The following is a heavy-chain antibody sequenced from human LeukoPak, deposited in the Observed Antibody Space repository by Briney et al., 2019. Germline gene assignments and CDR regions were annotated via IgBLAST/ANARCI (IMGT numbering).Heavy chain of an antibody. V-gene: IGHV1-18*01. CDR2: ISAYNGNT. J-gene: IGHJ4*02. CDR1: GYTFTSYG. Sequence: ASVKVSCKASGYTFTSYGISWVRQAPGQGLEWMGWISAYNGNTNYAQKLQGRVTMTTDTSTSTAYMELRSLRSDDTAVYYCARDSRQTRQGPYYFDYWGQGTLVTVSS. CDR3: ARDSRQTRQGPYYFDY.